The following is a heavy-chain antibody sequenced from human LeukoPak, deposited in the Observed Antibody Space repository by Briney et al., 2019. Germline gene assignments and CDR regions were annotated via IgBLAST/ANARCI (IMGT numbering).Heavy chain of an antibody. CDR2: IDWDNAK. CDR3: ARTRLVGSTMNPYFDY. CDR1: GFSLSTGGMC. J-gene: IGHJ4*02. V-gene: IGHV2-70*11. D-gene: IGHD1-26*01. Sequence: SGPTLVNPTQTLTLTCTFSGFSLSTGGMCVSWIRQPPGKALEWLARIDWDNAKYYSTSLKTRLTISKDTSKNQVVLTVTNMDPVDTATYYCARTRLVGSTMNPYFDYWGQGTLVTVSS.